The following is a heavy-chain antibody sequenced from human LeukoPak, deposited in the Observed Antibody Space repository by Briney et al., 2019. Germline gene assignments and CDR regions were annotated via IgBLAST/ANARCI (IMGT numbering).Heavy chain of an antibody. CDR3: ARERGPSIVVVTVRNWFDP. CDR2: ISYDGSNK. J-gene: IGHJ5*02. CDR1: GFTFSSYG. V-gene: IGHV3-30*03. D-gene: IGHD2-21*02. Sequence: PGGSLRLSCAASGFTFSSYGMHWVRQAPGKGLEWVAVISYDGSNKYYADSVKGRFTISRDNSKNTLYLQMNSLRAEDTAVYYCARERGPSIVVVTVRNWFDPWGQGTLVTVSS.